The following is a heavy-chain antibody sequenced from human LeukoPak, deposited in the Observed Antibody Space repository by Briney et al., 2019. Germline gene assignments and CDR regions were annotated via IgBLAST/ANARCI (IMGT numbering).Heavy chain of an antibody. CDR3: ARGFYGWKKFDP. V-gene: IGHV4-59*01. CDR2: IYYSGST. CDR1: GGSISSYY. D-gene: IGHD3-10*01. Sequence: TSETLSLTCTVSGGSISSYYWSWIRQPPGKGLEWIGYIYYSGSTNYNPSLKSRVTISVDTSKNQFSLKLSSVTAADTAVYYCARGFYGWKKFDPWGQGTLITVSS. J-gene: IGHJ5*02.